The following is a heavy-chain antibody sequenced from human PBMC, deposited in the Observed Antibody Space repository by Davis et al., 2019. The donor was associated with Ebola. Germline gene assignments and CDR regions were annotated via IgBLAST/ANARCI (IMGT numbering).Heavy chain of an antibody. D-gene: IGHD3-22*01. CDR3: ATLDYYDRPNT. V-gene: IGHV4-39*01. J-gene: IGHJ5*02. CDR2: IYHSGST. Sequence: SETLSLTCTVSGGSFYYWGSLRQPPGKGLEWIGSIYHSGSTYYNPSLESRVAISVDTSKNQFSLRLSSVSAADTAVYYCATLDYYDRPNTWGQGTLVTVSS. CDR1: GGSFYY.